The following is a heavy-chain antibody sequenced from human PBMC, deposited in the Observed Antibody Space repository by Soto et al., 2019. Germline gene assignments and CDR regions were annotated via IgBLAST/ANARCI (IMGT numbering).Heavy chain of an antibody. CDR3: ARDRTQFDP. CDR1: GDSISSYY. CDR2: IFYSGST. Sequence: SETLSLTCTVSGDSISSYYWSWIRQPPGKGLEWIGYIFYSGSTNYNPSLESRVTISVDTSKKQFSLKLSSLTAADTAVYYCARDRTQFDPWGQGTLVTVS. V-gene: IGHV4-59*01. J-gene: IGHJ5*02.